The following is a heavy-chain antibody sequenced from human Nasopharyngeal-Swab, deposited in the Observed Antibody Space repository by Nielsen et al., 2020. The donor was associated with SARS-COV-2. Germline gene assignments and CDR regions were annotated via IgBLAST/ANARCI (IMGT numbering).Heavy chain of an antibody. Sequence: GESLKISCAASGFTFSSYWMSWVRQAPGKGLEWVANIKQDGSEKYYVDSVKGRFTISRDNAKNSLYLQMNSLRAEDTAVYYCAPPAGDAFDIWGQGTMVTVSS. J-gene: IGHJ3*02. D-gene: IGHD6-13*01. CDR2: IKQDGSEK. V-gene: IGHV3-7*03. CDR3: APPAGDAFDI. CDR1: GFTFSSYW.